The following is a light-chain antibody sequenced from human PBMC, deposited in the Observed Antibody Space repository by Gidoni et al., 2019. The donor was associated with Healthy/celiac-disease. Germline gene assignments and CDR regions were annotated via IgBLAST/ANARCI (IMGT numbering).Light chain of an antibody. CDR2: AAS. J-gene: IGKJ1*01. CDR1: QSISSY. CDR3: QQSYSTLST. Sequence: DTQMTQSPSSLSASVGDRVTITCRASQSISSYLNWYQQKPGKAPKLLIYAASSLQSGVPSRFSGSGSGTDFTLTISSLQPEDFATYYCQQSYSTLSTFGQXTKLEIK. V-gene: IGKV1-39*01.